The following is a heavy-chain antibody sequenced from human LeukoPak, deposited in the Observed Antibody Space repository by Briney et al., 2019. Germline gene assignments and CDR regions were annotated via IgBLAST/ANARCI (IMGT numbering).Heavy chain of an antibody. CDR2: IMPMFGTV. D-gene: IGHD3-16*01. Sequence: ASVKVSCKASGGTFSSYAISWVRQAPGQGLEWMGGIMPMFGTVDYAQKFQGRVTITADESTSTVYMELSSLRSEGTAVYYCARYGPGTFEKVIVYFFDYWGQGTLVTVSS. V-gene: IGHV1-69*13. J-gene: IGHJ4*02. CDR3: ARYGPGTFEKVIVYFFDY. CDR1: GGTFSSYA.